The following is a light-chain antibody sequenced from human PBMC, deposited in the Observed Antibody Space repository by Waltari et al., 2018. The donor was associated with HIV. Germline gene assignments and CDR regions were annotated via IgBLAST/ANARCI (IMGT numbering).Light chain of an antibody. CDR2: DVS. V-gene: IGLV2-14*01. Sequence: QSALTQPASVSWSPGQSITISCTGTSSDVGGYDSLSWYQQHPGKAPKLMIYDVSNRPSGVSIRFPGSKAGNTASLTISGLQAEDEADYYCSSYTSSSTPRVFGGGTKLTVL. CDR1: SSDVGGYDS. CDR3: SSYTSSSTPRV. J-gene: IGLJ3*02.